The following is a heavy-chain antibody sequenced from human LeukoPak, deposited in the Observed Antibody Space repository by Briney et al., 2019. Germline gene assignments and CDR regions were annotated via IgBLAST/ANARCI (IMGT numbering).Heavy chain of an antibody. V-gene: IGHV4-39*01. CDR2: IFYSGST. Sequence: PSETLSLTCSVSGDSITSRNLDWGSIRQSSGKGLEWIATIFYSGSTYFNPSLKSRLAISIDTSKNQFSLKLKSVTAADTAMYYCATAVLYENYFDPWGQGTLVTVSS. CDR3: ATAVLYENYFDP. CDR1: GDSITSRNLD. D-gene: IGHD2-8*01. J-gene: IGHJ5*02.